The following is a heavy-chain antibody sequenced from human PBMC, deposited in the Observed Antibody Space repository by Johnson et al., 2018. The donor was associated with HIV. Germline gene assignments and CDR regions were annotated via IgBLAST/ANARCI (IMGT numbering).Heavy chain of an antibody. CDR1: GFTFSSYA. V-gene: IGHV3-23*04. J-gene: IGHJ3*02. Sequence: VQLVESGGGVGQPGGSLRVSCSASGFTFSSYAMSWVRQAAGKGLEWVSGISGSGDSIGYADSVKGRFTISRDNSKNTLYLQMNSLRAEDTAVYYCVRGGDYYDQAGAFDIWGQGTMVTVSS. D-gene: IGHD3-22*01. CDR3: VRGGDYYDQAGAFDI. CDR2: ISGSGDSI.